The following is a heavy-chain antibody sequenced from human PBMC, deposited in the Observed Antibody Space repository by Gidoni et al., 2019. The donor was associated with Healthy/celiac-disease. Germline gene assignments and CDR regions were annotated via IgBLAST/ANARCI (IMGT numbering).Heavy chain of an antibody. CDR2: IWYDGSNK. CDR3: ARENRLRLAVGFYYYMDV. D-gene: IGHD5-12*01. CDR1: GFTFSSYG. Sequence: QVQLVESGGGVVQPGRSLRLSCAASGFTFSSYGMHWVRQAPGKGLEWVAVIWYDGSNKYYADSVKGRFTISRDKSKNTLYLQMNSLRAEDTAVYYCARENRLRLAVGFYYYMDVWGKGTTVTVSS. J-gene: IGHJ6*03. V-gene: IGHV3-33*01.